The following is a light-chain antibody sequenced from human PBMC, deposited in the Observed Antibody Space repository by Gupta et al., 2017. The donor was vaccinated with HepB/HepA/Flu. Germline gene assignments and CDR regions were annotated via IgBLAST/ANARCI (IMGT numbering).Light chain of an antibody. CDR2: DVS. CDR3: SSYTSTNTVV. J-gene: IGLJ2*01. V-gene: IGLV2-14*03. Sequence: QSALTQPASVSGSPGQSITISCTGTSSDVGTYNSVSWYQQPPGKAPKLMIFDVSNRPAGVAGRFSASKAGNTASLTISVLEEEDEADYYCSSYTSTNTVVFGGGTRLTVL. CDR1: SSDVGTYNS.